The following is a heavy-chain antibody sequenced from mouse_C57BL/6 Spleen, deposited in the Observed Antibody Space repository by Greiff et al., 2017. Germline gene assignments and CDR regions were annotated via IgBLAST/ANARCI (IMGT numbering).Heavy chain of an antibody. CDR3: ARITTAVATGFDY. V-gene: IGHV1-81*01. D-gene: IGHD1-1*01. J-gene: IGHJ2*01. CDR2: IYPRSGNT. CDR1: GYTFTSYG. Sequence: VKLVESGAELARPGASVKLSCKASGYTFTSYGISWVQQRTGQGLEWIGEIYPRSGNTYYNEKFKGKATLTADKSSSTAYMELRSLTSEDSAVYFGARITTAVATGFDYWGQGTTLTVSS.